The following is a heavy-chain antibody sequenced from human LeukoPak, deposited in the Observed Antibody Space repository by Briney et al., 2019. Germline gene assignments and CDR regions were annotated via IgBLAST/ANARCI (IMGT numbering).Heavy chain of an antibody. V-gene: IGHV3-23*01. CDR2: ISDSGGST. CDR1: GITLSNYG. J-gene: IGHJ4*02. Sequence: GGSLRLSCVVSGITLSNYGMSWVRQAPGKGREWVAGISDSGGSTNYADSVKGRFTITIHKPKNTLCQQMNSLRAVDAAVQFSAKRGVEIRVILVGFHKEAYYFDSWGQGALVTVSS. CDR3: AKRGVEIRVILVGFHKEAYYFDS. D-gene: IGHD2-21*01.